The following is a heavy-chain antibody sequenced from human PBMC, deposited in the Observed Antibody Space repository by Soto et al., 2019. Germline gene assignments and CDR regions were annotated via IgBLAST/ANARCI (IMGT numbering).Heavy chain of an antibody. Sequence: GSLRLSWAASGFTFSSYSMNWVRQAPGKGLEGVSSISSSSSYIYYADSVKVRFTISRDNAKNSLYLQMNSLSAEDTAVYYCARIAVAGTGDYWCQGILVTVPS. CDR3: ARIAVAGTGDY. J-gene: IGHJ4*02. CDR2: ISSSSSYI. D-gene: IGHD6-19*01. V-gene: IGHV3-21*01. CDR1: GFTFSSYS.